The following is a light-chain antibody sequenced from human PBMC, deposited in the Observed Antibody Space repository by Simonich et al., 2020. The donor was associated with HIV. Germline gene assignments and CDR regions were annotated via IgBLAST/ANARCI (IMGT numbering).Light chain of an antibody. J-gene: IGLJ2*01. CDR3: SSYTSSSTLL. CDR1: SSDVDYSNY. Sequence: QSALTQPASVSGSPGQSITISCTGTSSDVDYSNYVFWYQQHPGKVPKLMIYHVSNRPSGVSNRFSGSKSGNTASLTISGLQAEDEADYYCSSYTSSSTLLFGGGTKVTVL. V-gene: IGLV2-14*03. CDR2: HVS.